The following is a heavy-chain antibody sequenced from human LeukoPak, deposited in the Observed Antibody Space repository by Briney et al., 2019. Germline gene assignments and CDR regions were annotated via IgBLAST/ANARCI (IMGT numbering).Heavy chain of an antibody. CDR1: GFTFSSYA. CDR2: ISGSGGST. D-gene: IGHD3-3*01. Sequence: GGSLRLSCAASGFTFSSYAMSWVRQAPGKGLEWVSGISGSGGSTYYTDPVKGRFTISRDNSKNTLNLQMNSLSAEDTAVYYCARRSVYQFDYWGQGTLVTVSS. V-gene: IGHV3-23*01. CDR3: ARRSVYQFDY. J-gene: IGHJ4*02.